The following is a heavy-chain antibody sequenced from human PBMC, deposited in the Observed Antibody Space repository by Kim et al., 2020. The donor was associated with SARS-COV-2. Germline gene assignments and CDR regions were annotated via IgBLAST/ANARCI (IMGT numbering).Heavy chain of an antibody. CDR3: VRDLAFAFDI. J-gene: IGHJ3*02. CDR1: GFALSSYS. V-gene: IGHV3-48*02. Sequence: GGSLRLSCAASGFALSSYSMNWVRQAPGRGLEWVSHIRRGDITWYADSVKGRFSIFRDEARNSLFLQMNSLRDADTAVYYCVRDLAFAFDIWGQGALVAVSP. CDR2: IRRGDIT. D-gene: IGHD3-16*01.